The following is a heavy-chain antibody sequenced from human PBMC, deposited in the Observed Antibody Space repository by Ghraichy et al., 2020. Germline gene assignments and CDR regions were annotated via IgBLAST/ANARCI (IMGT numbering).Heavy chain of an antibody. Sequence: GRSLRLSCAASGFTFSSYTMTWVRHAPGKGLEWVSTISGSGRTTYYADSVKGRFTMSRDNSENTLYLQMNSLRTEDAAIYYCAKAWGYCSGGTCPPYNWFDPWGQGTLVTVSS. CDR3: AKAWGYCSGGTCPPYNWFDP. CDR2: ISGSGRTT. D-gene: IGHD2-15*01. V-gene: IGHV3-23*01. CDR1: GFTFSSYT. J-gene: IGHJ5*02.